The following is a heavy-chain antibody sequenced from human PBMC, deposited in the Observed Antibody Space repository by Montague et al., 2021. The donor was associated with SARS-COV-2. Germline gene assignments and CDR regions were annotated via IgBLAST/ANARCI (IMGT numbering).Heavy chain of an antibody. CDR1: GGSISSNTYY. Sequence: SETLSLTCIVSGGSISSNTYYRVRHRQAPGKGLEWIGSIHYSGSSTHYNPSLKSRATISVDTSNNQFFLQLRSVTAADTAVYWCARDDAACWDDADAFDVWGQGTMVTVSS. V-gene: IGHV4-39*02. CDR3: ARDDAACWDDADAFDV. D-gene: IGHD1-1*01. J-gene: IGHJ3*01. CDR2: IHYSGSST.